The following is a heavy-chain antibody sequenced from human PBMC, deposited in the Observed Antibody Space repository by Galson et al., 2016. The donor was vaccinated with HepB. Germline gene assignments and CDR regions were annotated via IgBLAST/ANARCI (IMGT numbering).Heavy chain of an antibody. CDR1: GFSFYAYS. V-gene: IGHV3-23*01. CDR3: AKGTSGNSGPTLDY. D-gene: IGHD2/OR15-2a*01. CDR2: ISADGERT. Sequence: LRLSCAASGFSFYAYSVTWVRQAPGKGLEWLAAISADGERTFYADSVKGRFTISRDNSKNTAFLQLSSLRDDDTAVYFCAKGTSGNSGPTLDYWGQGNLVTVSS. J-gene: IGHJ4*02.